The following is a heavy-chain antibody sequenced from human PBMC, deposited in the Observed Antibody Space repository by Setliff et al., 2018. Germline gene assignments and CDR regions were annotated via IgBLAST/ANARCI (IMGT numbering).Heavy chain of an antibody. CDR1: GYTFSESI. D-gene: IGHD1-1*01. Sequence: SVKVSCKASGYTFSESIVSWVRQAPGQGLEWMGRIIPIFGTANYAQKFRDRVTITADKSTTTVHMELSSLTSEDTAVYFCARDSVTLGQLERRGGWHYYGMDVWGQGTTVTVSS. V-gene: IGHV1-69*08. CDR3: ARDSVTLGQLERRGGWHYYGMDV. CDR2: IIPIFGTA. J-gene: IGHJ6*02.